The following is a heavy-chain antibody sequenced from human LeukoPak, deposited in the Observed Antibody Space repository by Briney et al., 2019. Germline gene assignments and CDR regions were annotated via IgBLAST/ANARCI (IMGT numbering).Heavy chain of an antibody. V-gene: IGHV1-18*01. CDR3: ARATRYCSSTSCRDQDYYYYYYMDV. D-gene: IGHD2-2*01. CDR1: GYTFTSYG. Sequence: GASVKVSCKASGYTFTSYGISWVRQAPGQGLEWMGWISAYNGNTNYAQKLQGRVTMTTDTSTSTAYMELRSLRSDDTAVYYCARATRYCSSTSCRDQDYYYYYYMDVWGKGTTVTVSS. J-gene: IGHJ6*03. CDR2: ISAYNGNT.